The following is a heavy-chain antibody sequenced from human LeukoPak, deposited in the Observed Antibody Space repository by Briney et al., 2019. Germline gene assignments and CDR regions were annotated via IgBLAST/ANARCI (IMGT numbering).Heavy chain of an antibody. CDR2: IIPIFGTA. J-gene: IGHJ4*02. CDR3: ASAATRYGSGRYVDY. Sequence: SVKVSCKASGGTFSSYAISWVRQAPGQGLEWMGGIIPIFGTANYAQKFQGRVTITADKSTSTAHKELSSMRSEDTAVYYCASAATRYGSGRYVDYWGQGTLVTVSS. D-gene: IGHD3-10*01. CDR1: GGTFSSYA. V-gene: IGHV1-69*06.